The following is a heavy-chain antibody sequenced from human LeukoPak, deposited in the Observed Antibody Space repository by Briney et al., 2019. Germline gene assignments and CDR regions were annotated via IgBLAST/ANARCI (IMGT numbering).Heavy chain of an antibody. CDR3: ARTVGGSNERSFDS. V-gene: IGHV4-34*01. CDR2: INHSGTT. J-gene: IGHJ4*02. Sequence: SETLSLTCAVFGGPFTGYYWTWIRQPPGKGLEWIGEINHSGTTNYNPSLKSRVTISVDTSKNQFSLKLSSVTAADTVVYYCARTVGGSNERSFDSWGQGTLVTVSS. D-gene: IGHD1-26*01. CDR1: GGPFTGYY.